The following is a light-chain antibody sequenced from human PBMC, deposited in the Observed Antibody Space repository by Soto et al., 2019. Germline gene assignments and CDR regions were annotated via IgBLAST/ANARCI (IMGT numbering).Light chain of an antibody. CDR2: AAS. Sequence: AIQMTQSPSSLSASVGDRVTITCRASQGIRNDLGWYQQKPGKAPTLLIYAASSVQSGVPSRFSGSGSGTDFTLTIRSLQPEDFATYYCLQAYNCPRTFGQGTKGEIK. CDR3: LQAYNCPRT. CDR1: QGIRND. V-gene: IGKV1-6*01. J-gene: IGKJ1*01.